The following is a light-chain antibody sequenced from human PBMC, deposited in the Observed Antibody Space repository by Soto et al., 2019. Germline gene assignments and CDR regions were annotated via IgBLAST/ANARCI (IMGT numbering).Light chain of an antibody. CDR1: QSVNSN. CDR3: HQYNHWPFT. V-gene: IGKV3D-15*01. Sequence: EIVMTQSPATLSVSPGARATLYCRASQSVNSNLAWYQQKPGQAPRLLIYGASTRATGLPARFSGSGSGTEFTLTISSLQSEDFAAYYCHQYNHWPFTFGQGTRLEIK. CDR2: GAS. J-gene: IGKJ5*01.